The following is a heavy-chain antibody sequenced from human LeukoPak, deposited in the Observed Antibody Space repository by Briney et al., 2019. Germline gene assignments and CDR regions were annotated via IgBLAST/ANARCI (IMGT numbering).Heavy chain of an antibody. CDR2: IYYSGSA. D-gene: IGHD7-27*01. Sequence: PSETLSLTCTVSGGSISSYYWSWIRQPPGKGLEWIGYIYYSGSANYNPSLKSRVTISVDTSKNQFSLKLSSVTAADTAVYYCARHITGDDSTAFDVWGQGTMVTVSS. CDR1: GGSISSYY. V-gene: IGHV4-59*08. J-gene: IGHJ3*01. CDR3: ARHITGDDSTAFDV.